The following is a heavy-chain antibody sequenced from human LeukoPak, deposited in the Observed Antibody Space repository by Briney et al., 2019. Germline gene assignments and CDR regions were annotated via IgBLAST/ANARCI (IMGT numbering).Heavy chain of an antibody. J-gene: IGHJ4*02. CDR2: INAGNGNT. CDR1: GYTFTSYA. D-gene: IGHD3-9*01. CDR3: ATRILRYFDWSPNRGFDY. Sequence: GASVKVSCKASGYTFTSYAMHWVRQAPGQRLEWMGWINAGNGNTKYSQKFQGRVTITRDTSASTAYMELSSLRSEDTAVYYCATRILRYFDWSPNRGFDYWGQGTLDTVSS. V-gene: IGHV1-3*01.